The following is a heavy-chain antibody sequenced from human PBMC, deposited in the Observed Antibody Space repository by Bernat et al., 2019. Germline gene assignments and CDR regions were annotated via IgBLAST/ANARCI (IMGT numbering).Heavy chain of an antibody. V-gene: IGHV3-23*01. Sequence: EVQLLESGGGLVQPGGSLRLSCAASGFTFSSYAMSWVRQAPGKGLEWVSAISGSGGSTYYADSVKGRFTISRVNSKNTLYLQMNSLRAEDTAVYYCAKDHSFTMVRGGEYYWGQGTLVTVSS. CDR2: ISGSGGST. D-gene: IGHD3-10*01. CDR3: AKDHSFTMVRGGEYY. J-gene: IGHJ4*02. CDR1: GFTFSSYA.